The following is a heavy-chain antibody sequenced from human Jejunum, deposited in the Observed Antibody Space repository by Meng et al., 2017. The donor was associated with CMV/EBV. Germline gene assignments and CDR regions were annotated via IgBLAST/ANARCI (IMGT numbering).Heavy chain of an antibody. CDR1: IFPFISCG. CDR3: AKLSGYSYGPPDY. Sequence: SIFPFISCGMTWVRQAPAKGLEWVSAISGRGCRTYYADSVKGRFTISRDHSKNTLYLQMNSLRAEDTAVYYCAKLSGYSYGPPDYWGQGTLVTVSS. J-gene: IGHJ4*02. V-gene: IGHV3-23*01. D-gene: IGHD5-18*01. CDR2: ISGRGCRT.